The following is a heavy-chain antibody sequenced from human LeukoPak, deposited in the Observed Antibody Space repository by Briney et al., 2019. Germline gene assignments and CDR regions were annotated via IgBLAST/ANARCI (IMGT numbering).Heavy chain of an antibody. J-gene: IGHJ4*02. CDR2: VYYTGTT. Sequence: SETLSLTCTVSGGSISSRSYYWVCIRQPPGKGLEWTGSVYYTGTTYYKPSLKSRLTISVDTFNNQFSLRLTSVTAADTTVYYCAREIGETTITSSGEHWGQGSLVTVSS. CDR3: AREIGETTITSSGEH. D-gene: IGHD1-14*01. CDR1: GGSISSRSYY. V-gene: IGHV4-39*07.